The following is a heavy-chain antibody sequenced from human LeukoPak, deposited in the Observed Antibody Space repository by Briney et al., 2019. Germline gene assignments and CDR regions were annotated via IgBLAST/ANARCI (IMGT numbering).Heavy chain of an antibody. CDR3: ATSAAAAGRNSWFDP. V-gene: IGHV5-51*01. D-gene: IGHD6-13*01. Sequence: GESLKISCKASGYSFTSYWIGWVRQMPGKGLEWMGIIYPGDSDTRYSPSFQGQVTISADKSISTAYLQWSSLKASDTAMYYCATSAAAAGRNSWFDPWGQGTLVTVSS. J-gene: IGHJ5*02. CDR2: IYPGDSDT. CDR1: GYSFTSYW.